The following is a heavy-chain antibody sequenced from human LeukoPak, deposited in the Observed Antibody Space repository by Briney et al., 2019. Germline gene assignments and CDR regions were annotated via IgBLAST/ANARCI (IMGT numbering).Heavy chain of an antibody. CDR3: ARDRVSPTLYYDYYMDV. CDR1: RGSLSSGSYY. V-gene: IGHV4-61*02. CDR2: IYTSGST. J-gene: IGHJ6*03. Sequence: PSETLSLTCTVSRGSLSSGSYYWSWIRPPAGKGLEWIGRIYTSGSTNYNPSLKSRVTISVDTSKNQFSMKMSSVTAADTAVYYCARDRVSPTLYYDYYMDVWGKGTTVTVSS.